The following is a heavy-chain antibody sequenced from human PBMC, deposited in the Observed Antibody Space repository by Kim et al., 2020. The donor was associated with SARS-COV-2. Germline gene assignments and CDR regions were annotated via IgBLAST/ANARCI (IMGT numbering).Heavy chain of an antibody. CDR3: AKESGSGSYYALTYYYYGMDV. V-gene: IGHV3-30*18. CDR2: ISYDGSNK. CDR1: GFTFSSYG. J-gene: IGHJ6*02. Sequence: GGSLRLSCAASGFTFSSYGMHWVRQAPGKGLEWVSVISYDGSNKYYADSVKGRFTISRDNSKNALYLQMNSLGAEDTAVYYCAKESGSGSYYALTYYYYGMDVWGEKPTVTVS. D-gene: IGHD3-10*01.